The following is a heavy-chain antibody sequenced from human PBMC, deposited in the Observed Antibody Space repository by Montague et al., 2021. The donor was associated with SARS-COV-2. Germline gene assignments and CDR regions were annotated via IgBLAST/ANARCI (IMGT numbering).Heavy chain of an antibody. D-gene: IGHD3/OR15-3a*01. CDR3: AHRRGEIFGPYFDY. CDR2: IYWXXXN. Sequence: PALVKPTQTLTLTRTFSGFSLSTSGVGVGWIRQPPGKALEWLALIYWXXXNRSSPSLKSRLTITKDTSKNPVVLTMTNMDPVDTATYYCAHRRGEIFGPYFDYWGQGTLVTVSS. CDR1: GFSLSTSGVG. V-gene: IGHV2-5*02. J-gene: IGHJ4*02.